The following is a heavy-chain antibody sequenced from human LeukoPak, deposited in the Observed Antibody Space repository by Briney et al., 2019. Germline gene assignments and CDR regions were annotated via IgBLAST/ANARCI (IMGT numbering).Heavy chain of an antibody. CDR3: ARGISSSWSYYMDV. CDR2: MNPNSGNT. V-gene: IGHV1-8*01. D-gene: IGHD6-13*01. CDR1: GYTFTSYD. Sequence: ASVKVSCKASGYTFTSYDINWVRQATGQGLEWMGWMNPNSGNTGCAQKFQGRVTMTRNTSISTAYMELSSLRSEDTAVYYCARGISSSWSYYMDVWGKGTTVTISS. J-gene: IGHJ6*03.